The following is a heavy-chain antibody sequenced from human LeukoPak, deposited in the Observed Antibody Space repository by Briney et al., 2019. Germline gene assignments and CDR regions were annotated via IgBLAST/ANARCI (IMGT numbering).Heavy chain of an antibody. Sequence: PRASVKVSCKASGYTFTSYDISWVRQAPGQGLEWMGGISGYNGNTNYAQQFRGRVTMTTDTSTSTAYMELKSLRFDDTAVYYCARNGFRYSSRYFDYWGQGTLVTVSS. CDR2: ISGYNGNT. J-gene: IGHJ4*02. CDR1: GYTFTSYD. D-gene: IGHD6-13*01. CDR3: ARNGFRYSSRYFDY. V-gene: IGHV1-18*01.